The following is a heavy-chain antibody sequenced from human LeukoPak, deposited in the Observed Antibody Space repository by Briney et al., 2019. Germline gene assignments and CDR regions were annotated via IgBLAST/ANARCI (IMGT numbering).Heavy chain of an antibody. D-gene: IGHD3-3*01. CDR1: GFTFSSYW. Sequence: GGSLRLSCAASGFTFSSYWMSWVRQAPGKGLEWVANIKQDGSEKYYVDSVKGRFTISRDNAKNSLYLRMNSLRAEDAAVYYCARDDDFWSGYRRYYYGLDVWGQGTTVTVSS. V-gene: IGHV3-7*01. J-gene: IGHJ6*02. CDR3: ARDDDFWSGYRRYYYGLDV. CDR2: IKQDGSEK.